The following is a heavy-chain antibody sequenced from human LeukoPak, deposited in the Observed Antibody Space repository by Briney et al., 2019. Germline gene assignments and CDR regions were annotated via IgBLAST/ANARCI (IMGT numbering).Heavy chain of an antibody. CDR1: GFTFSSYW. V-gene: IGHV3-74*01. J-gene: IGHJ4*02. CDR2: INSDGSST. Sequence: PGGSLRLSCAASGFTFSSYWMHSVSQAPGKGLVWVSRINSDGSSTSYADSVKGRFTISRDNAKNTLYLQMNSLRAEDTAVYYCARDSLVAAAFDYWGQGTLVTVSS. D-gene: IGHD6-13*01. CDR3: ARDSLVAAAFDY.